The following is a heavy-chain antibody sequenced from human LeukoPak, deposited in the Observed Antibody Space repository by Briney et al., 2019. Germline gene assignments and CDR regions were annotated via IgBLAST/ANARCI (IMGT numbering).Heavy chain of an antibody. CDR2: IKQDGSAK. CDR3: ARLGQSTYDFWSGYYIGDRIYYFDY. V-gene: IGHV3-7*01. D-gene: IGHD3-3*01. J-gene: IGHJ4*02. CDR1: GFTFSTYW. Sequence: GGSLRLSCAASGFTFSTYWMSWVRQAPGKGLEWVANIKQDGSAKYYVDSVKGRFTISRDNAKNSLYLQMNSLRAEHTAVYYCARLGQSTYDFWSGYYIGDRIYYFDYWGQGTLVTVSS.